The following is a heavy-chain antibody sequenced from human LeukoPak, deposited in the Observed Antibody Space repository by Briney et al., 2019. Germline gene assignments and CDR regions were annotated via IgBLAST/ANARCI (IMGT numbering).Heavy chain of an antibody. CDR2: INPNSGGA. D-gene: IGHD6-13*01. CDR3: ARGVGSSWFDP. V-gene: IGHV1-2*02. Sequence: GASVEVSCKASGYTFTHHYLHWVRQAPGPGLEGMGWINPNSGGANFALNFQGRVTMTRATSISTAYMELSRLTSDDTAVYYCARGVGSSWFDPWGQGTLVTVSS. J-gene: IGHJ5*02. CDR1: GYTFTHHY.